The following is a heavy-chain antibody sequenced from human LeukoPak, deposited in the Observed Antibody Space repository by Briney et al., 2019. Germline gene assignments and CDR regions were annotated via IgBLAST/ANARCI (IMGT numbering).Heavy chain of an antibody. V-gene: IGHV3-74*01. CDR3: ASAIVGATFYYYGMDV. Sequence: GGSLRLSCAASGFTFSSYWMHWVRQAPGKGLVCVSRINSDGSSTSYADSVKGRFTISRDNAKNTLYLQMNSLRAEDTAVYYCASAIVGATFYYYGMDVWGQGTTVTVSS. CDR2: INSDGSST. CDR1: GFTFSSYW. D-gene: IGHD1-26*01. J-gene: IGHJ6*02.